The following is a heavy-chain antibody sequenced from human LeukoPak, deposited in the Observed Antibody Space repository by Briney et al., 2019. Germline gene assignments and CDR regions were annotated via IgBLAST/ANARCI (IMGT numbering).Heavy chain of an antibody. V-gene: IGHV4-34*01. CDR1: GGSFSGYY. Sequence: SETLSLTCAVYGGSFSGYYWSWIRQPPGKGLEWIGEINHSGSTNYNPSLKSRVTISVDTSKNQFSLKLCSVTAADTAVYYCARGVYYFDYWGQGTLVTVSS. CDR2: INHSGST. CDR3: ARGVYYFDY. J-gene: IGHJ4*02.